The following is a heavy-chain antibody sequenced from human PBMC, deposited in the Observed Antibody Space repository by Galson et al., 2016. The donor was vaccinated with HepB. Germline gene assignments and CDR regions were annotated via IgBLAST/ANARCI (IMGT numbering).Heavy chain of an antibody. CDR3: ARKGAGMAVAPTAFDY. Sequence: SLRLSCAASGFTFSSYAMHWVRQAPGRGLEWLAGIWNDGSYRFTVESVDGRFTIPRVNTKTTLYLQMNSLSGEDTAVYYCARKGAGMAVAPTAFDYWGQGTLVTVSS. V-gene: IGHV3-33*01. J-gene: IGHJ4*02. CDR2: IWNDGSYR. D-gene: IGHD6-19*01. CDR1: GFTFSSYA.